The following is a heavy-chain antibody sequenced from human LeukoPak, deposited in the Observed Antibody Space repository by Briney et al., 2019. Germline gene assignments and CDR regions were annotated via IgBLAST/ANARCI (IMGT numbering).Heavy chain of an antibody. J-gene: IGHJ4*02. CDR3: ARALPPYYYDSSGYIDY. CDR2: IYYSGST. CDR1: GGSISSSSYY. V-gene: IGHV4-39*07. D-gene: IGHD3-22*01. Sequence: SETLSLTCTVSGGSISSSSYYWGWLRQPPGKGLEWIGSIYYSGSTYYNPSLKSRVTISVDTSKNQFSLKLSSVTAADTAVYYCARALPPYYYDSSGYIDYWGQGTLVTVSS.